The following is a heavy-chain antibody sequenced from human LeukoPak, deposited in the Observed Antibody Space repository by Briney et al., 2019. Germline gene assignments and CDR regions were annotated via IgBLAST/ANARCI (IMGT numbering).Heavy chain of an antibody. CDR3: ARDLHLGSIKRPPFDY. J-gene: IGHJ4*02. Sequence: GGSLRLSCAASGFTFSNYAMSWVRQAPGKGLEWVSGISGSGGSTYYADSVKGRFTISRDNSKMTLTLQMNSLRAEDTAVYYCARDLHLGSIKRPPFDYWGQGTLVTVSS. V-gene: IGHV3-23*01. CDR1: GFTFSNYA. CDR2: ISGSGGST. D-gene: IGHD3-3*02.